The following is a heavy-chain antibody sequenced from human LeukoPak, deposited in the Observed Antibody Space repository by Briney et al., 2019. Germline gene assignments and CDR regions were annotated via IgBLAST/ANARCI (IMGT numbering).Heavy chain of an antibody. Sequence: PGGSLRLSCAASGFTVSTNYMSWVRQAPGKGLEWVSLIYSGGSTYYADSVKGRFTISRDNSKNTLYLQMNSLRAEDTAVYYRARDSGQRGYSYGDWGQGTLVTVSS. V-gene: IGHV3-53*01. J-gene: IGHJ4*02. CDR1: GFTVSTNY. CDR2: IYSGGST. CDR3: ARDSGQRGYSYGD. D-gene: IGHD5-18*01.